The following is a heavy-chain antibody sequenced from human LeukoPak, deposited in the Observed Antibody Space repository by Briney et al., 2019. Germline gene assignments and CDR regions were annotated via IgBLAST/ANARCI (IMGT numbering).Heavy chain of an antibody. CDR3: ARDGGGIAAAGYYYNNGRDV. CDR2: ISFTSTTT. V-gene: IGHV3-48*01. Sequence: PGGSLRLSCAASGFAFSTYSMNWVRQAPGKGLEWVSYISFTSTTTYYADSVKGRFTISRDNAKNSLYLQMNSLRPEDTAVYYCARDGGGIAAAGYYYNNGRDVWAKGNTATVSS. J-gene: IGHJ6*04. D-gene: IGHD6-13*01. CDR1: GFAFSTYS.